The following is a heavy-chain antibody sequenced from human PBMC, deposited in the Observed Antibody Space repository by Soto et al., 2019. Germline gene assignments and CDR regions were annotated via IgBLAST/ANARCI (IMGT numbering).Heavy chain of an antibody. Sequence: PSETLSLTCTVAGGSISSYYWNWIRQSPGNKLEWIGYIYHSGSTNYNPSLKSRVTISIDTSKNQFSLKVTSVTAADTAVYYCGTDPVILSTPDYFDYWGQGTLVTVSS. D-gene: IGHD1-1*01. V-gene: IGHV4-59*01. CDR2: IYHSGST. CDR3: GTDPVILSTPDYFDY. J-gene: IGHJ4*02. CDR1: GGSISSYY.